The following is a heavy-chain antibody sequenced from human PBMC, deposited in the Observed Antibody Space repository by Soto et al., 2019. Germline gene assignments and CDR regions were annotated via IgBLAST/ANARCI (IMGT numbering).Heavy chain of an antibody. Sequence: QVQLVESGGGVVQPGRSLRLSCAASGFTFSSYGIHWVRQAPGKGLEWVAVISYDGSNKYYADSVKGRFTISRDNSKNTLYLQMNSLRPEDTAVDYCAKGYSGYDQSLDYWGQGTLVTVSS. CDR3: AKGYSGYDQSLDY. CDR1: GFTFSSYG. J-gene: IGHJ4*02. CDR2: ISYDGSNK. V-gene: IGHV3-30*18. D-gene: IGHD5-12*01.